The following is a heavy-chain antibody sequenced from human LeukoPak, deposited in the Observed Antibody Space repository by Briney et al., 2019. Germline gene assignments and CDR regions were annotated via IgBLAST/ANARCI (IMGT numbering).Heavy chain of an antibody. D-gene: IGHD6-13*01. CDR2: IKQDGSEK. Sequence: PGGSLRLSCAASGFTLSSYGMSWVRQAPGKGLEWVANIKQDGSEKYYVDSVKGRFTISRDNSKNTLYLQMNSLRAEDTAVYYCAKGPGIAAAAPTGNWFDPWGQGTLVTVSS. J-gene: IGHJ5*02. V-gene: IGHV3-7*03. CDR3: AKGPGIAAAAPTGNWFDP. CDR1: GFTLSSYG.